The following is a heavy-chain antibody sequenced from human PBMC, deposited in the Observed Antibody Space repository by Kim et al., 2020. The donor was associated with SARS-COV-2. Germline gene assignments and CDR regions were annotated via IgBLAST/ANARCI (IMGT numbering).Heavy chain of an antibody. D-gene: IGHD6-13*01. CDR1: GFTFSSYW. Sequence: GGSLRLSCAASGFTFSSYWMSWVRQAPGKGLEWVANIKQDGSEKYYVDSVKGRFTISRDNAKNSLYLQMNRLRAEDTAVYYCATSHSSSWEFDYWGQGTLVTVSS. CDR2: IKQDGSEK. CDR3: ATSHSSSWEFDY. V-gene: IGHV3-7*03. J-gene: IGHJ4*02.